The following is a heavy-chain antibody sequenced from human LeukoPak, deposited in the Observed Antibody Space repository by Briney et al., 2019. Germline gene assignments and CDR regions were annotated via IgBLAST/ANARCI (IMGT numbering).Heavy chain of an antibody. J-gene: IGHJ5*02. CDR3: TTLDLPPATSAAAS. D-gene: IGHD2-2*01. V-gene: IGHV1-24*01. CDR2: FDLEDGER. CDR1: GYTLTELS. Sequence: GASVKVSCKVSGYTLTELSMHWVRQAPGKGLEWMGGFDLEDGERIYAQKFQGRVRVTEDTSTDIAYMELSSLRSEDTAVYYCTTLDLPPATSAAASWGQGTLVTVSS.